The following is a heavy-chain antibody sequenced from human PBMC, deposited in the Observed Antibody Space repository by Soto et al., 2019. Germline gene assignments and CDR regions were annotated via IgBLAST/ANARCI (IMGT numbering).Heavy chain of an antibody. V-gene: IGHV3-30-3*01. CDR2: ISYDGSNK. D-gene: IGHD5-12*01. CDR3: ARDGRYSGYDLDY. J-gene: IGHJ4*02. CDR1: GFTFSSYA. Sequence: VQLVGSGGGLVQPGGSLRLSCAASGFTFSSYAMHWVRQAPGKGLEWVAVISYDGSNKYYADSVKGRFTISRDNSKNTLYLQMNSLRAEDTAVYYCARDGRYSGYDLDYWGQGTLVTVSS.